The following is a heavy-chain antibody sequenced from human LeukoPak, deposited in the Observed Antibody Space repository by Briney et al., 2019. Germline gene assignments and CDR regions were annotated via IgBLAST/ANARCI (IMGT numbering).Heavy chain of an antibody. CDR2: ISSSTSTI. CDR1: GFTFSYYS. CDR3: ARDYKYAFDN. V-gene: IGHV3-48*01. D-gene: IGHD5-24*01. J-gene: IGHJ4*02. Sequence: GGSLRLSCAASGFTFSYYSMNWVRQAPGKGLEWVSYISSSTSTIYYADSVKGRFTISGDKAKNSLYLQMNSLRVEDTAVYYCARDYKYAFDNWGQGTLVTVSS.